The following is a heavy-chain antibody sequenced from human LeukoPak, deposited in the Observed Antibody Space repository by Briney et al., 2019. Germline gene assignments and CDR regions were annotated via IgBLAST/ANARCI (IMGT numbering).Heavy chain of an antibody. Sequence: GGSLRLSCAASGFTFSSYEMNWVRQAPGKGLEWVSYISSSGSTIYYADSVKGRFTISRDNAKNSLYLQMDSLRAEDTAVYYCARDQGIAVAGTLGDFDYWGQGTLVTVSS. J-gene: IGHJ4*02. CDR1: GFTFSSYE. V-gene: IGHV3-48*03. D-gene: IGHD6-19*01. CDR2: ISSSGSTI. CDR3: ARDQGIAVAGTLGDFDY.